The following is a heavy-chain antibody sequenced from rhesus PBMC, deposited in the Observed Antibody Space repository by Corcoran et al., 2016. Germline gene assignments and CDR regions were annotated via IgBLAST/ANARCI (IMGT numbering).Heavy chain of an antibody. V-gene: IGHV4-122*02. D-gene: IGHD6-25*01. CDR3: ARVGGRQLDY. CDR2: ITYSGST. J-gene: IGHJ4*01. CDR1: GGSISSGYYY. Sequence: QVQLQESGPGLVKPSETLSLTCAVSGGSISSGYYYWSGIRPPPGKGLGWIGYITYSGSTSYNPSLRSRVPISRDTSKNQFSLKLGSVTAADTAVYYCARVGGRQLDYWGQGVLVTVSS.